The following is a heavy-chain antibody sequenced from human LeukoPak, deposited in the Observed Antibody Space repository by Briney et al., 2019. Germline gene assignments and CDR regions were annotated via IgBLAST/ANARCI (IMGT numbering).Heavy chain of an antibody. Sequence: ASVKVSCKASGYTFTGYYMHWVRQAPGQGLEWMGWINPNSGGTNYAQKFQGRVTMTRDTSTSTVYMELSSLRSEDTAVYYCARAGYSGYDSQIDYWGQGTLVTVSS. V-gene: IGHV1-2*02. D-gene: IGHD5-12*01. CDR1: GYTFTGYY. CDR3: ARAGYSGYDSQIDY. J-gene: IGHJ4*02. CDR2: INPNSGGT.